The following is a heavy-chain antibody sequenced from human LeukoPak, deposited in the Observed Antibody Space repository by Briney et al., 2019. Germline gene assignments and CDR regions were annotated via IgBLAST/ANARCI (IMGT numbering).Heavy chain of an antibody. CDR3: AKATGYSSGWPLGY. D-gene: IGHD6-19*01. V-gene: IGHV3-9*01. CDR2: ISWNSGSI. CDR1: GFTFDDYA. Sequence: GRSLRLSCAASGFTFDDYAMHWARQAPGKGLEWVSGISWNSGSIGYADSVKGRFTISRDNAKNSLYLQMNSLRAEDTALYYCAKATGYSSGWPLGYWGQGTLVTVSS. J-gene: IGHJ4*02.